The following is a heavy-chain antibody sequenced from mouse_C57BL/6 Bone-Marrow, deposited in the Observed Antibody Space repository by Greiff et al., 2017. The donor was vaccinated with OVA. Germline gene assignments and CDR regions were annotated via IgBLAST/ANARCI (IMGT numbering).Heavy chain of an antibody. D-gene: IGHD1-1*01. CDR1: GYTFTSYW. V-gene: IGHV1-52*01. CDR2: IDPSDSET. CDR3: ARGTTVVAPYYFDY. J-gene: IGHJ2*01. Sequence: QVHVKQPGAELVRPGSSVKLSCKASGYTFTSYWMHWVKQRPIQGLEWIGNIDPSDSETHYNQKFKDKATLTVDKSSSTAYMQLSSLTSEDSAVYYCARGTTVVAPYYFDYWGQGTTLTVSS.